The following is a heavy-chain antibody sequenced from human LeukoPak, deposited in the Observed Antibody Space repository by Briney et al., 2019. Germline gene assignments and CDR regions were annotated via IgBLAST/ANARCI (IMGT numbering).Heavy chain of an antibody. CDR3: ARGRRIQPYYYYYMDV. J-gene: IGHJ6*03. CDR2: INHSGST. Sequence: PSETLSLTCAGYGGSFSGYYWSWIRQPPGKGLEWIGEINHSGSTNYNPSLKSRATISVDTSKNQFSLKLSSVTAADTAVYYCARGRRIQPYYYYYMDVWGKGTTVTVSS. D-gene: IGHD5-18*01. CDR1: GGSFSGYY. V-gene: IGHV4-34*01.